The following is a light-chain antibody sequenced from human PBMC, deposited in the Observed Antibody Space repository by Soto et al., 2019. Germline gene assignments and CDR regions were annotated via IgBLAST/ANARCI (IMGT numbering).Light chain of an antibody. Sequence: IQRTQSPASLSSSLLDIVTITCRASQGISSYLAWYQQKPGKAPKLLIYAASTLQSGVPSRFSGSGSGTDFTLTISSLQPEDFATYYCQQLNSYPITFGQGTRLEIK. J-gene: IGKJ5*01. V-gene: IGKV1-9*01. CDR1: QGISSY. CDR3: QQLNSYPIT. CDR2: AAS.